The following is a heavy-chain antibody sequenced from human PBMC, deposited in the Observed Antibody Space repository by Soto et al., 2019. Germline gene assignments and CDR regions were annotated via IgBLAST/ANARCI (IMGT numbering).Heavy chain of an antibody. V-gene: IGHV4-59*08. D-gene: IGHD1-26*01. Sequence: WTWIRQPPGKGLEWMGYIYYSGTTTNYNPSLKSRVTLSVDTSKNQFSLKLSSVTAADTAVYYCARLGGSYAVPHFDYWGQGIVVTVSS. CDR3: ARLGGSYAVPHFDY. CDR2: IYYSGTT. J-gene: IGHJ4*02.